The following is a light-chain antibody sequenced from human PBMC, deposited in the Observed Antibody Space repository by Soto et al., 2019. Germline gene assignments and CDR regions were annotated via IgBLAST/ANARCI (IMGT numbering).Light chain of an antibody. Sequence: EIVLTQSPGTLSLSPGERATLSCRASQSVSSSYLAWYQQKSCQAPRLLIYGASSRATGIPDRFSGSGSGTDFTLTISRMEPEDVAVYYCQQYGSSPVTFGGGTKVEIK. CDR3: QQYGSSPVT. J-gene: IGKJ4*01. CDR1: QSVSSSY. V-gene: IGKV3-20*01. CDR2: GAS.